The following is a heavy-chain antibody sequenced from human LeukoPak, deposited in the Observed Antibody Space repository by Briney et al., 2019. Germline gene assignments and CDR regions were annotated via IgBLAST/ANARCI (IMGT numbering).Heavy chain of an antibody. Sequence: ASVKVSCKASGYTFTGYYMHWVRQAPGQGLEWMGWINPNSGGTNYAQKFQGRVTMTRDTSISTAYMELNRLRSDDTAVYYCASGVAMTTVVTAHFDYWGQGTLVTVSS. CDR1: GYTFTGYY. V-gene: IGHV1-2*02. CDR2: INPNSGGT. D-gene: IGHD4-23*01. J-gene: IGHJ4*02. CDR3: ASGVAMTTVVTAHFDY.